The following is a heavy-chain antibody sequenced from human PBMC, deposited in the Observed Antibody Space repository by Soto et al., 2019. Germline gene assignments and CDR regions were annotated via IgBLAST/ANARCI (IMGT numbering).Heavy chain of an antibody. J-gene: IGHJ6*02. CDR2: IYYTGST. CDR3: AGQAVGSGFCYGMGV. Sequence: QVQLQESGPGLVKPSETLSLTCTVSGDSITSYYWSWIRQPPGKGLEGLGYIYYTGSTTYNPSLTSRVTISLDTSRSQFSLKPHSVAAADTAVYYCAGQAVGSGFCYGMGVWGQGTTVTVSS. V-gene: IGHV4-59*08. CDR1: GDSITSYY. D-gene: IGHD3-10*01.